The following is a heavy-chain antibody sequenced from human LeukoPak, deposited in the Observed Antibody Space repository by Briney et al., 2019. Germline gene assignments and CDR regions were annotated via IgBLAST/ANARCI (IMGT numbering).Heavy chain of an antibody. V-gene: IGHV4-4*07. Sequence: PSETLSLTCTVSGGSISSYYWSWIRQPAGKGLEWIGRIYTSGSTNYNPSLKSRVTMSVDTSKNRFSLKLSSVTAADTAVYYCARSRRLYYYDSSGYLGPAFDIWGQGTMVTVSS. CDR2: IYTSGST. CDR1: GGSISSYY. D-gene: IGHD3-22*01. CDR3: ARSRRLYYYDSSGYLGPAFDI. J-gene: IGHJ3*02.